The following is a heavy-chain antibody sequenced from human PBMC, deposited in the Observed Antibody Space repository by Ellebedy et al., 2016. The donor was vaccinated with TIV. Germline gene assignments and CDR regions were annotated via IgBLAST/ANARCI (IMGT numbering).Heavy chain of an antibody. Sequence: GGSLRLXXAASGFTFCNYWMTWVRQPPGMGLEWAANINQDGSEKFYVDSVKGRFTISRDNAKNSLYLQMNSLRVEDTAVYYCARGAVVAANYKFDSWGQGTLVSVSS. D-gene: IGHD2-15*01. V-gene: IGHV3-7*03. J-gene: IGHJ5*01. CDR1: GFTFCNYW. CDR3: ARGAVVAANYKFDS. CDR2: INQDGSEK.